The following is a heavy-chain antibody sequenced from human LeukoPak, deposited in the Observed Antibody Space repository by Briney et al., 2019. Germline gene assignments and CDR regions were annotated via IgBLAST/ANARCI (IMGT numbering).Heavy chain of an antibody. CDR3: AKGQAVDDY. CDR1: GFTFSNYG. V-gene: IGHV3-30*18. D-gene: IGHD6-19*01. Sequence: GGSLRLSCAASGFTFSNYGMHWVRQAPGKGLEGVAVISYDGSNKYYAASVKGRFTISRDNSKNTLYLQMNSLRAEDTAVYYCAKGQAVDDYWGQGTLVTVSS. CDR2: ISYDGSNK. J-gene: IGHJ4*02.